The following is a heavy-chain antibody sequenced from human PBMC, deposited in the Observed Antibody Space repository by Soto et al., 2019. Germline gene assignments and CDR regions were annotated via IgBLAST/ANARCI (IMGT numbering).Heavy chain of an antibody. J-gene: IGHJ4*01. V-gene: IGHV4-30-4*01. CDR1: GGSISSGEYY. CDR3: ARAGGTVTTTPVDY. Sequence: PSETLSLTSTVSGGSISSGEYYWSWIRQPPGKGLEWIGNIYYSGNIYYNPSLKSRVTISVDTSKNQFSLKLNSVTAADTAVYFCARAGGTVTTTPVDYWGHGTLVTVSS. D-gene: IGHD4-17*01. CDR2: IYYSGNI.